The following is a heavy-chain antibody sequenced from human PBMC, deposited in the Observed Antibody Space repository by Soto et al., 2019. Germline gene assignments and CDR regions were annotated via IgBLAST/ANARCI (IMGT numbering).Heavy chain of an antibody. J-gene: IGHJ4*02. Sequence: QITLKESGPTLMKPTQPLTLTCTLSGVSLTSPGAGVDWIRQPPGKALEWLALIYWDDDIRYSPSLKNRLTITKDISKNQVVLTRTNRDPVDTATDDGARRRGGPPKVWGQGSLVTVSS. CDR3: ARRRGGPPKV. V-gene: IGHV2-5*02. CDR2: IYWDDDI. D-gene: IGHD3-16*01. CDR1: GVSLTSPGAG.